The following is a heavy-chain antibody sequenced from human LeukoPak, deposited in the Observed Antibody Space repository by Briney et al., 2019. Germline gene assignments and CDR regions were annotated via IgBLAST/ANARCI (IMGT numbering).Heavy chain of an antibody. CDR1: GHTLTELS. J-gene: IGHJ4*02. CDR3: ATGRHEWARLGLNY. Sequence: GASVKVSCKVSGHTLTELSMHWVRQAPGKGLEWMGGFDPEEGETIYARKFEGRVTMTEDTSTETADMELSSLRSEDTAVYYCATGRHEWARLGLNYWGQGTLVIVSS. CDR2: FDPEEGET. D-gene: IGHD1-26*01. V-gene: IGHV1-24*01.